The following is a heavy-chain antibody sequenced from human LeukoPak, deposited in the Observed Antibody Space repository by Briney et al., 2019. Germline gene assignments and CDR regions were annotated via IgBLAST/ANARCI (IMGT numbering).Heavy chain of an antibody. CDR1: GFTFRSNF. CDR2: IYSGGST. CDR3: ALGLVTDY. Sequence: GGSLRLSCAASGFTFRSNFMSWVRQAPGKGREWVSVIYSGGSTYYADSVKGRFTIYRDNSKNTLYLQMNSLRVEDTAVYYCALGLVTDYWGQGTLVTVSS. V-gene: IGHV3-66*01. J-gene: IGHJ4*02. D-gene: IGHD3-9*01.